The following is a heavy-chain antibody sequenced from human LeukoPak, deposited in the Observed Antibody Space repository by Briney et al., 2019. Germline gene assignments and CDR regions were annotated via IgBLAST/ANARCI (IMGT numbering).Heavy chain of an antibody. CDR3: ARSGSSSYYYYYMDV. CDR2: ISSSASTI. CDR1: GFTFSDYY. V-gene: IGHV3-11*04. D-gene: IGHD6-13*01. Sequence: PGGSLRLSCAASGFTFSDYYMSWIRQAQGKGLEWVSYISSSASTIYYADSVKGRFTISRDNAKNSLYLQMNSLRAEDTAVYYCARSGSSSYYYYYMDVWGKGTTVTVSS. J-gene: IGHJ6*03.